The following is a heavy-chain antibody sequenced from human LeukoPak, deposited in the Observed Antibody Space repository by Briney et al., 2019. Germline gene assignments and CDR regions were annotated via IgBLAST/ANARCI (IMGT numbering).Heavy chain of an antibody. Sequence: PGGSLRLSCAASGFTFSSYGMHWVRPAPGKGLEWVAVIWYDGSNKYYADSVKGRFTISRDNSKNTLYLQMNSLRAEDTAVYYCARDPIAAAGTVYYFDYWGQGTLVTVSS. D-gene: IGHD6-13*01. CDR3: ARDPIAAAGTVYYFDY. CDR2: IWYDGSNK. J-gene: IGHJ4*02. V-gene: IGHV3-33*01. CDR1: GFTFSSYG.